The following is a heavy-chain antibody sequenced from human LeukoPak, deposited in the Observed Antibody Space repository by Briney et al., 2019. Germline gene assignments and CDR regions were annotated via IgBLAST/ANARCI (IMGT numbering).Heavy chain of an antibody. Sequence: SETLPLTCSVSGGSISSTNYYWGWIRQPPGRGLECIGSVYYSGNTYYNPSLKSRVTISVDTSKNQFSLKLSSVTAADTAVYYCASRTVVTKDAFDIWGQGTMVTVSS. CDR1: GGSISSTNYY. D-gene: IGHD4-23*01. CDR2: VYYSGNT. CDR3: ASRTVVTKDAFDI. J-gene: IGHJ3*02. V-gene: IGHV4-39*07.